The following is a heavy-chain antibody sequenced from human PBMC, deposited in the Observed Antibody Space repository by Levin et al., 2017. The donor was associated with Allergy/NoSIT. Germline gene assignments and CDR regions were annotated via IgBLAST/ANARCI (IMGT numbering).Heavy chain of an antibody. CDR2: INPNSGGT. V-gene: IGHV1-2*02. CDR3: ASGLYIDY. CDR1: GYTFTAYY. Sequence: GESLKISCKASGYTFTAYYMHWVRQAPGQGLEWIGWINPNSGGTNYAQKFQGRVMMTRDTSTSTAYMEVSSLRSDDTGVYCCASGLYIDYWGQGTQVTVSS. D-gene: IGHD3-10*01. J-gene: IGHJ4*01.